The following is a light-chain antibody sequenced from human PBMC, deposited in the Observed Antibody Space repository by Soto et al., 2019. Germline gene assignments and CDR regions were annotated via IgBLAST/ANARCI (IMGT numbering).Light chain of an antibody. V-gene: IGKV3-20*01. CDR3: QQYGTSPT. Sequence: EVVLTQSPGTRSLSPGERATLSCSAIQSVSSSYSAWYQQKPGQAPRLLIYGASSWATGIPDRLSGSGSGTDFTLTISRLEPEDFAVYYCQQYGTSPTFGQGTKVDIK. J-gene: IGKJ1*01. CDR1: QSVSSSY. CDR2: GAS.